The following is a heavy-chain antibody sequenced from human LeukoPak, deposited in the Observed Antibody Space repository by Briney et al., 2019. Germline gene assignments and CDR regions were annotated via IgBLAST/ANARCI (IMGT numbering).Heavy chain of an antibody. CDR3: ARTRLDGDFWSGVYYFDY. D-gene: IGHD3-3*01. V-gene: IGHV4-39*07. Sequence: SETLSLTCTVAGGSISSSSYYWGWIRQPPGKGLEWIGSIYYSGSTYYNPSLKSRVTISVDTSKNQFSLKLSSVTAADTAVYYCARTRLDGDFWSGVYYFDYWGQGTLVTVSS. CDR2: IYYSGST. CDR1: GGSISSSSYY. J-gene: IGHJ4*02.